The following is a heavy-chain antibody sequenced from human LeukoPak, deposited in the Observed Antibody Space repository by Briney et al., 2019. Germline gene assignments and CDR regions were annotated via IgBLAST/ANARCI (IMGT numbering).Heavy chain of an antibody. CDR3: AKGIYYYGSGSYGGGDAFDI. D-gene: IGHD3-10*01. V-gene: IGHV3-30*18. J-gene: IGHJ3*02. CDR1: GFTFSSYG. Sequence: PGGSLRLSCAASGFTFSSYGMHWVRQAPGKGLEWVAVISYDGSNKYYAASVKGRFTISRDNSKNTLYLQMNSLRAEDTAVYYCAKGIYYYGSGSYGGGDAFDIWGQGTMVTVSS. CDR2: ISYDGSNK.